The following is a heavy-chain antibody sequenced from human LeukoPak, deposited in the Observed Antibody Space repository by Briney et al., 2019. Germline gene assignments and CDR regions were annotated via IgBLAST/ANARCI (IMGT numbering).Heavy chain of an antibody. CDR2: INPSGGST. J-gene: IGHJ6*03. Sequence: ASVKVSCKASGYIFTSYYMHWVRQAPGQGLEWMGIINPSGGSTSYAQKFQGGVTMTRDTSTSTVYMELSSLRSEDTAMYYCARGDYGDQYYMDVWGKGTTVTVSS. D-gene: IGHD4-17*01. V-gene: IGHV1-46*01. CDR3: ARGDYGDQYYMDV. CDR1: GYIFTSYY.